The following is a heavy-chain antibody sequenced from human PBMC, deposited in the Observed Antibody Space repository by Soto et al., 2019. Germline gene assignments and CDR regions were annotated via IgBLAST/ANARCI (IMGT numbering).Heavy chain of an antibody. V-gene: IGHV4-31*03. CDR3: ARENCSGGSCYSSYFDY. CDR1: GGSISSGGYY. D-gene: IGHD2-15*01. CDR2: IYYSGST. Sequence: QVQLQESGPGLVKPSQTLSLTCTVSGGSISSGGYYWSWIRQHPGKGLEWIGYIYYSGSTYYNPSLKSRVTRSVDTSKNQFSLKLSSVTAADTAVYYCARENCSGGSCYSSYFDYWGQGTLVTVSS. J-gene: IGHJ4*02.